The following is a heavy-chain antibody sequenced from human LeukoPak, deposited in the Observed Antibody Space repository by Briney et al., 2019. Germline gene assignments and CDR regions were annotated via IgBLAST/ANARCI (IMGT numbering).Heavy chain of an antibody. Sequence: SETLSLTCAVYGGSFSGYYWSWIRQPPGKGLEWIGEINHSGSTNYDPSLKSRVTISVDTSKNQFSLKLSSVTAADTAVYYCASKGKLGDAFDIWGQGTVVTVSS. V-gene: IGHV4-34*01. J-gene: IGHJ3*02. CDR1: GGSFSGYY. CDR2: INHSGST. D-gene: IGHD3-16*01. CDR3: ASKGKLGDAFDI.